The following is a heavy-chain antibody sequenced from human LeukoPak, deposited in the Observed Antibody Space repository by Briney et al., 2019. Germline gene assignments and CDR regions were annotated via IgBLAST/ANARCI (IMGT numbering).Heavy chain of an antibody. CDR3: ARVASVGATPFDAY. D-gene: IGHD1-26*01. V-gene: IGHV4-31*11. CDR2: IYYTGTT. J-gene: IGHJ4*02. CDR1: GGSISSGGYY. Sequence: PSQTLSLTCAVSGGSISSGGYYWTWIRQHPGKGLECIGFIYYTGTTYYNPSLKSRVTISVDTSKNQFSLKLSSVTAADTAVYYCARVASVGATPFDAYWGQGTLVTVSS.